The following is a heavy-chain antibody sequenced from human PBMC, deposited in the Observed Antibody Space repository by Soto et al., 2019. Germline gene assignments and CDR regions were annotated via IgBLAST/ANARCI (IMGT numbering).Heavy chain of an antibody. D-gene: IGHD2-15*01. V-gene: IGHV1-69*13. J-gene: IGHJ3*02. CDR1: GGTFSSYA. CDR3: ARPGKYCSGGSCYLGRGAFDI. Sequence: SVKVSCKASGGTFSSYAISWVRQAPGQGLEWMGGIIPIFGTANYAQKFQGRVTITADESTSTAYMELSSLRSEDTAVYYCARPGKYCSGGSCYLGRGAFDIWGQGTMVTVSS. CDR2: IIPIFGTA.